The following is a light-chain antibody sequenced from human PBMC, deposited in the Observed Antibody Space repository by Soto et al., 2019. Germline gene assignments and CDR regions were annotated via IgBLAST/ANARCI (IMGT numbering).Light chain of an antibody. V-gene: IGKV3-20*01. CDR2: SAS. J-gene: IGKJ3*01. CDR1: QSVSGNS. Sequence: EIVLTQSPGTLSLSPGERATLSCRASQSVSGNSLAWYQQKPGQAPRLLIYSASNRATDIPARFSGSGSATNFTLAISSLEPEDFAVYYCRQYGSSPQTFGPGTKVDI. CDR3: RQYGSSPQT.